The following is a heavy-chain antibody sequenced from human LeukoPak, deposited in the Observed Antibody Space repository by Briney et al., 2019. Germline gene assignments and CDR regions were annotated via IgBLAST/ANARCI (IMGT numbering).Heavy chain of an antibody. CDR1: GFILCRFW. CDR3: AREEYGDHLWW. J-gene: IGHJ4*02. Sequence: GSLRLFCAAPGFILCRFWVGLVPQAPGEGVEWVANIKQDGSEKYYVDSVKGRFSISRDNAKNSLYLQMNGLRAEDTAVYYCAREEYGDHLWWWGQGTPVTVSS. CDR2: IKQDGSEK. D-gene: IGHD4-17*01. V-gene: IGHV3-7*01.